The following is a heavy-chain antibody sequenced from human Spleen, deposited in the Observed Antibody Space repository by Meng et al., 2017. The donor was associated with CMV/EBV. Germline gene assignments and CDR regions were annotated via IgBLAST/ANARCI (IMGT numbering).Heavy chain of an antibody. CDR2: IIPIFGTA. J-gene: IGHJ4*02. V-gene: IGHV1-69*05. CDR1: GYTFSSYG. Sequence: SVKVSCKASGYTFSSYGLTWVRQAPGQGLEWMGGIIPIFGTANYAQKFQGRVTITTDESTSTAYMELSSLRSEDTAVYYCARGGKSIRFLEWIYYFDYWGQGTLVTVSS. CDR3: ARGGKSIRFLEWIYYFDY. D-gene: IGHD3-3*01.